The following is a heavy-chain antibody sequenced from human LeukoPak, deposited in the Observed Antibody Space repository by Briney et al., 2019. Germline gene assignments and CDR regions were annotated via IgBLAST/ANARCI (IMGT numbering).Heavy chain of an antibody. D-gene: IGHD1-26*01. J-gene: IGHJ3*02. CDR3: ASTISGSYYDAFDI. V-gene: IGHV4-39*01. CDR1: GGSISSSSYY. Sequence: SETLSLTCTVSGGSISSSSYYWGWIRQPPGKGLEWIGSIYYSGSTYYNPSLKSRVTISVDTSKNQFSLKLSSVTAADTAVYYCASTISGSYYDAFDIWGQGTMVTVSS. CDR2: IYYSGST.